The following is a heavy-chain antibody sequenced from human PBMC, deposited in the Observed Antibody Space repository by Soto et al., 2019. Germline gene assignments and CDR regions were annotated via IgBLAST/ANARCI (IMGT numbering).Heavy chain of an antibody. CDR1: GYTFTSHG. Sequence: QVQLVQSGAEVKKPGASVKVSCKASGYTFTSHGIPWVRQAPGQGLEWMGWISGYNGNTNYAQNRQGRVTMATDPSTSTAYMELRSLRSNDTAVYYCARKYSSSSWFDPWGQGTLVTVSS. CDR3: ARKYSSSSWFDP. J-gene: IGHJ5*02. D-gene: IGHD6-6*01. V-gene: IGHV1-18*01. CDR2: ISGYNGNT.